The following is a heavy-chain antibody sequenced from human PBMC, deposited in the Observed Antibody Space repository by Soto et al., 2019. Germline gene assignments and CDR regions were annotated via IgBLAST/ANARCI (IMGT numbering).Heavy chain of an antibody. CDR3: ARGGWSMDV. D-gene: IGHD2-15*01. V-gene: IGHV4-59*11. CDR2: IHYSGST. J-gene: IGHJ6*02. CDR1: GASISSLY. Sequence: QVQLQESGPGLVKPSETLSLTCTISGASISSLYWSWVRQPPGKGLEWIGYIHYSGSTNYNPSLKSRVTILGDTSKNQFSLRLSSVTAADTAVYYCARGGWSMDVWGQGTTVTGSS.